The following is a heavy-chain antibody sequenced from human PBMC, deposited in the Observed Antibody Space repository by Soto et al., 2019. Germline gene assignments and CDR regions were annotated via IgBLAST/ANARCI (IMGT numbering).Heavy chain of an antibody. D-gene: IGHD3-9*01. CDR3: ARQFHGDILTGYLPFDP. Sequence: SETLSLTCTVSGGSISSSSYYWGWIRQPPGKGLEWIGSIYYSGSTYYNPSLKSRVTISVDTSKNQFSLKLSSVTAADTAVYYCARQFHGDILTGYLPFDPWGQGTLVTVSS. J-gene: IGHJ5*02. CDR1: GGSISSSSYY. CDR2: IYYSGST. V-gene: IGHV4-39*01.